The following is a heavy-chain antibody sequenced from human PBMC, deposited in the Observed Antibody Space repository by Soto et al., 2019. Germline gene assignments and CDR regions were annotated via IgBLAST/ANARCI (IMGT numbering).Heavy chain of an antibody. J-gene: IGHJ5*02. Sequence: QLQLQESGPGLVKPSETLSLTCTVSGGSISSSSYYWGWIRQPPGKGLEWIGSIYYSGSTYYNPSLKSRVTISVDTSKNQFSLKLSSVTAADTAVYYCARHRTGFGVVIPYWFDPWGQGTLVTVSS. V-gene: IGHV4-39*01. D-gene: IGHD3-3*01. CDR3: ARHRTGFGVVIPYWFDP. CDR2: IYYSGST. CDR1: GGSISSSSYY.